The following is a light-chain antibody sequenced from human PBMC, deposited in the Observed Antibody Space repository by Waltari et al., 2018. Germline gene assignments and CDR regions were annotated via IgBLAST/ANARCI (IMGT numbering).Light chain of an antibody. CDR1: QRLSNW. Sequence: DIQMTQSPSTLSASVGDRVAITCRASQRLSNWLAWYQQRPGKAPKLLIYKASTLESGVPSRFSGSGSETEFTLTISSLQPDDFATYYCQQYNSYPITFGQGTRLEIK. J-gene: IGKJ5*01. CDR2: KAS. V-gene: IGKV1-5*03. CDR3: QQYNSYPIT.